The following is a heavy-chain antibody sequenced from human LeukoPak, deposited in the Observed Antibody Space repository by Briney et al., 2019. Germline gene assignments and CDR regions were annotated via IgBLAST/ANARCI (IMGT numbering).Heavy chain of an antibody. CDR3: ASGPGDCSSTSCYNGAYYYYGMDV. J-gene: IGHJ6*02. CDR1: GFTFNNYA. Sequence: PGGSLRLSCAASGFTFNNYAMIWVRQAPGKGLEWASTISGNSGSSYYADSVKGRFTISRDNSRSTLHLQMNSLRVDDTAVYYCASGPGDCSSTSCYNGAYYYYGMDVWGQGTTVTVSS. CDR2: ISGNSGSS. D-gene: IGHD2-2*02. V-gene: IGHV3-23*01.